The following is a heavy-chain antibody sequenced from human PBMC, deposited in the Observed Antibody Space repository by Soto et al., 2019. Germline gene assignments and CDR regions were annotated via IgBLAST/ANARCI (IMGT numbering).Heavy chain of an antibody. V-gene: IGHV3-30*18. CDR3: AKDPSSSPPGYDY. J-gene: IGHJ4*02. D-gene: IGHD6-13*01. CDR1: GFTFSSYG. Sequence: GGSLRLSCAASGFTFSSYGMHWVRQAPGKGLEWVAVISYDGSNKYYADSVKGRFTISRDNSKNTLYLQMNSLRAEDTAVYYCAKDPSSSPPGYDYWGQGTLVTVSS. CDR2: ISYDGSNK.